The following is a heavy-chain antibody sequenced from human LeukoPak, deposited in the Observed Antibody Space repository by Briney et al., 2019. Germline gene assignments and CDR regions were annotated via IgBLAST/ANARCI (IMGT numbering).Heavy chain of an antibody. D-gene: IGHD3-10*01. CDR2: ISAYNGNT. CDR1: GYTFTSYG. J-gene: IGHJ4*02. Sequence: EASVKVSCKASGYTFTSYGISWVRQAPGQELEWIGWISAYNGNTNYAQKLQGRVTMTTDTSTSTAYMELRSLRSDDTAVYYCARSGLWGSGSYTYDYWGQGTLVTVSS. CDR3: ARSGLWGSGSYTYDY. V-gene: IGHV1-18*04.